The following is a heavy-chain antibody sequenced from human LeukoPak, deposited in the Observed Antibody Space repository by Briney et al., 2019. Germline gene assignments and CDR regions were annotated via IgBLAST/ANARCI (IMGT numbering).Heavy chain of an antibody. V-gene: IGHV3-23*01. CDR2: ISGSGGST. D-gene: IGHD3-16*02. CDR3: AKGRGLGELSYDY. Sequence: PGASLRLSCAASGFTFSSYAMSWVRQAPGKGLEWVSAISGSGGSTYYADSVKGRFTISRDNSKNTLYLQMNSLRAEDTAVYYCAKGRGLGELSYDYWGQGTLVTVSS. J-gene: IGHJ4*02. CDR1: GFTFSSYA.